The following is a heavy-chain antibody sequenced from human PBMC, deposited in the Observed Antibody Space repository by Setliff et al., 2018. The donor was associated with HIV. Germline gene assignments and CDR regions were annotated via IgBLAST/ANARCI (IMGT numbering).Heavy chain of an antibody. V-gene: IGHV1-2*02. J-gene: IGHJ5*02. CDR1: GYTFTGYY. CDR3: ARGNIGDSGSSFGNWFDP. D-gene: IGHD1-26*01. Sequence: ASVKVSCKASGYTFTGYYMHWVRQAPGQGLEWMGWINPNSGGTNYAQKFQGRVTMTRVESTSTSYMELRSLRSEDTAIYYCARGNIGDSGSSFGNWFDPWGQGTLVTVSS. CDR2: INPNSGGT.